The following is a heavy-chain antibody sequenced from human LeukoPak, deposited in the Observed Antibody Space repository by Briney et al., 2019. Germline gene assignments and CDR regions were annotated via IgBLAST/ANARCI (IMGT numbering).Heavy chain of an antibody. J-gene: IGHJ1*01. V-gene: IGHV3-74*01. CDR2: IKSDGST. CDR1: GFTFSSYW. D-gene: IGHD3-22*01. Sequence: GGSLRLSCAASGFTFSSYWMHWVRQAPGKGLVWVSRIKSDGSTNYADSVKGRFTISRDNAKNTLSAQMNSLRAEDTGVYYCARAPSEIGGYYPEYFRHWGQGTLVTVSS. CDR3: ARAPSEIGGYYPEYFRH.